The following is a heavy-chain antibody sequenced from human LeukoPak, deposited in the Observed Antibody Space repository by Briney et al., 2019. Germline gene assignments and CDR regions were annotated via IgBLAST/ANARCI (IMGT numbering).Heavy chain of an antibody. Sequence: GRSLRLSCAASGFTFSSYATHWVRQAPGKGLEWVAVISYDGSNKYYADSVKGRFTISRDNSKNTLYLQMNSLRAEDTAVYYCARDRGTNPDYEWSLDAFDIWGQGTMVTVSS. D-gene: IGHD4-17*01. V-gene: IGHV3-30-3*01. CDR2: ISYDGSNK. J-gene: IGHJ3*02. CDR3: ARDRGTNPDYEWSLDAFDI. CDR1: GFTFSSYA.